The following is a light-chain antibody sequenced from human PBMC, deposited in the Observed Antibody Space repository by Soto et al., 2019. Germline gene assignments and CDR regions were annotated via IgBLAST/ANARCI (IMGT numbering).Light chain of an antibody. V-gene: IGKV3-20*01. CDR3: QQYNNWPQT. Sequence: EIVLTQSPGTLSLSPGERATLSCRASQSVSSSYLAWYQQKPGQAPRLLIYGVSSRATGIPDRFSGSGSGTDFTLTISRLEPEDFAVYYCQQYNNWPQTFGQGTKVDI. CDR2: GVS. J-gene: IGKJ1*01. CDR1: QSVSSSY.